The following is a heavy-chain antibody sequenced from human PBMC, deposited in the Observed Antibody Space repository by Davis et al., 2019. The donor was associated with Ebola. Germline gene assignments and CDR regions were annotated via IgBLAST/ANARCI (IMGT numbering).Heavy chain of an antibody. CDR1: VFTFTDSY. CDR2: ISTSTNFV. J-gene: IGHJ5*02. D-gene: IGHD5-12*01. V-gene: IGHV3-11*06. Sequence: GESLKISCAASVFTFTDSYMSWIRQAPGKGLEWLSYISTSTNFVNYADSVRGRFTISRDNAKNSVHLQMNSLTAEDTAVYYCARGGGYADWFDPWGQGTLVTVSS. CDR3: ARGGGYADWFDP.